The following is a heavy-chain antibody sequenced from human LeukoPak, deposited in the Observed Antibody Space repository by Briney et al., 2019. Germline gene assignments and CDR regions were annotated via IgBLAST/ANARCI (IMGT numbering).Heavy chain of an antibody. Sequence: RSGGSLRLSCAASGFTFSSYTMNWVRQAPGKGLEWVSSISSRSSYIYYADSVKGRFTTSRDNAKNSLYLQMNSLRAEDTAVYYCAREYSSSWYVPASYYYYYYMDVWGKGTTVSVSS. CDR2: ISSRSSYI. CDR1: GFTFSSYT. D-gene: IGHD6-13*01. J-gene: IGHJ6*03. V-gene: IGHV3-21*01. CDR3: AREYSSSWYVPASYYYYYYMDV.